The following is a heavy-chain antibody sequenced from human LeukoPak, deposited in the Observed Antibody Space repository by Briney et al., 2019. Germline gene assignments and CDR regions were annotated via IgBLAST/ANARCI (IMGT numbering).Heavy chain of an antibody. V-gene: IGHV4-61*01. Sequence: SETLSLTCTVSGGSISSSSYYWSWVRQPPGKGLEWIGYIYYSGSTNYNPSLKSRVTMSVDTSKNQFSLKLSSVTAADTAVYYCVRGGIVGTTARIPLFDYWGQGTLVTVSS. D-gene: IGHD1-26*01. CDR2: IYYSGST. CDR3: VRGGIVGTTARIPLFDY. J-gene: IGHJ4*02. CDR1: GGSISSSSYY.